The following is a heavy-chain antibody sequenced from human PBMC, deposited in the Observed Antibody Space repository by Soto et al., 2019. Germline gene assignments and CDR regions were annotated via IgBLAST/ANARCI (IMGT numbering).Heavy chain of an antibody. V-gene: IGHV4-30-4*01. D-gene: IGHD1-26*01. CDR2: IYYSGST. J-gene: IGHJ5*02. CDR1: GVSISSCDYY. CDR3: ASGVGAPFWFDP. Sequence: QVQLQESGPGLVKPSQTLSLTCTVSGVSISSCDYYWSWIRQPPGKGLEWIGYIYYSGSTYYNPSLKSRVTIAVDPAKNQCSLKLSSVTAADTAVYYCASGVGAPFWFDPWGQGTLVTVSS.